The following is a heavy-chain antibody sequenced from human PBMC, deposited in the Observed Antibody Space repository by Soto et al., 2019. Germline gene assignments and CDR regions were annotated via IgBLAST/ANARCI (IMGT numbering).Heavy chain of an antibody. J-gene: IGHJ5*02. CDR1: GFTFSSYG. D-gene: IGHD2-15*01. Sequence: VQLVESGGGVVQPGGTLRLSCAVSGFTFSSYGMQWVRQAPGKGLEWLSYISPGSRYPAYADSVKGRFTISRDNARRSLSLQMNSLTVDDTAIYYCVRGGGGGLFDPWGQGSMVTVSS. CDR3: VRGGGGGLFDP. CDR2: ISPGSRYP. V-gene: IGHV3-21*05.